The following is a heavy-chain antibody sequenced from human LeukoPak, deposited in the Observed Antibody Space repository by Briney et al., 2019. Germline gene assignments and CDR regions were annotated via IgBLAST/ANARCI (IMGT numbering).Heavy chain of an antibody. D-gene: IGHD6-13*01. CDR1: GFTFSNYE. CDR2: ISSIDSTT. J-gene: IGHJ5*02. Sequence: PGGSPRLSCAASGFTFSNYEMNWVRQAPGKGLEWVSYISSIDSTTYYADSVKGRFTISRDNAKNSLYLQMNSLRVEDTAVYHCARGLASSNWPHWFDPWGQGTLVSVSS. V-gene: IGHV3-48*03. CDR3: ARGLASSNWPHWFDP.